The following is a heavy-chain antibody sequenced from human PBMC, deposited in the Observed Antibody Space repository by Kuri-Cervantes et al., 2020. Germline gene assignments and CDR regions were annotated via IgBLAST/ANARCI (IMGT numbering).Heavy chain of an antibody. CDR3: AREDGLGDYMDV. J-gene: IGHJ6*03. D-gene: IGHD3-16*01. V-gene: IGHV3-30*03. CDR1: GFTFSSYV. CDR2: ISYDGSNK. Sequence: GGSLRLSCAASGFTFSSYVMHWVRQAPGKGLEWVTAISYDGSNKDYADSVKGRFTISRDNSKNTLYLQMNSLRAEDTAVYYCAREDGLGDYMDVWGKGTTVTVSS.